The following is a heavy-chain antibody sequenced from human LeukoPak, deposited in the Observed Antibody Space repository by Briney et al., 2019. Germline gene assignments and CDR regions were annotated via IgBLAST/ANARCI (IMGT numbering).Heavy chain of an antibody. CDR1: GFTFSDYT. Sequence: GGSLRLSCAASGFTFSDYTMNWVRQAPGKGLEWVSSISSSSYIYFANSVRGQFTTYRDNAKNSLYLQMNSLRAEDTAVYYCAKDSPSRTATTEVPVDYWGQGTLVTVSS. D-gene: IGHD5-24*01. CDR3: AKDSPSRTATTEVPVDY. V-gene: IGHV3-69-1*01. CDR2: ISSSSYI. J-gene: IGHJ4*02.